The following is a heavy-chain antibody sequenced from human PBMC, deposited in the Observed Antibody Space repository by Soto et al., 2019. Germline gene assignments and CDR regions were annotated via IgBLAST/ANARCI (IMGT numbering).Heavy chain of an antibody. Sequence: PGGSLRLSCAASGFSFNFYVMTWVRQAPGKGLEWVSGMSGSGGHKYYADSVKGRFTVSRDNSNSTLFLQMNSLRAEDTAVYYCARAATQYFDSWGQGTLVTVSS. V-gene: IGHV3-23*01. CDR2: MSGSGGHK. CDR1: GFSFNFYV. J-gene: IGHJ4*02. CDR3: ARAATQYFDS.